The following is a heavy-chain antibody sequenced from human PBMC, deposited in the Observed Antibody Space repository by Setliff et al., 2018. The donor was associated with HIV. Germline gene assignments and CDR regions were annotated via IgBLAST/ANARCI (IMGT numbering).Heavy chain of an antibody. Sequence: SETLSLTCALYNGSFSGYYWSWIRQPPGKGLEWIGEINHSGSGNYNPSLKSQVTISLDRSKNQFSLKLTSVTADDTAVYYCARDRQIAAAGRSNYYYGMDVWGQGTTVTVSS. D-gene: IGHD6-13*01. CDR1: NGSFSGYY. CDR3: ARDRQIAAAGRSNYYYGMDV. J-gene: IGHJ6*02. CDR2: INHSGSG. V-gene: IGHV4-34*01.